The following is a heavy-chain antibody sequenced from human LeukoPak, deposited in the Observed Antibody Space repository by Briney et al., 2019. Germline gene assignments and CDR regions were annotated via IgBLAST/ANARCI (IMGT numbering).Heavy chain of an antibody. CDR3: ARGDIVVVPAAFYAFDI. CDR2: IYYSGST. CDR1: GGSVSSCSFY. J-gene: IGHJ3*02. D-gene: IGHD2-2*01. V-gene: IGHV4-61*01. Sequence: SETLSLICTVSGGSVSSCSFYWSWIRQPPGKGLEWVGYIYYSGSTNYNPSLKSRVTISVDTSKNQFSLKLSSVTAADTAVYYCARGDIVVVPAAFYAFDIWGQGTMATVSS.